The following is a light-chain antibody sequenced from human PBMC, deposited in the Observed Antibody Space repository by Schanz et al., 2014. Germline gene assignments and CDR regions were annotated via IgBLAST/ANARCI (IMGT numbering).Light chain of an antibody. CDR3: CSYAGSYTWV. J-gene: IGLJ2*01. Sequence: QSALTQPPSASGSPGQSVTISCTGTSSDVGAYNYVSWYQQHPGKAPKLIISDVTRRPSGVPDRFSGSKSGNTASLTISGLQAEDEVDYYCCSYAGSYTWVFGGGTKLTVL. CDR2: DVT. CDR1: SSDVGAYNY. V-gene: IGLV2-11*01.